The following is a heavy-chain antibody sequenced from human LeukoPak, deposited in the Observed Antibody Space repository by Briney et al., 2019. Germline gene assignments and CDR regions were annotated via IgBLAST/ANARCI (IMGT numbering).Heavy chain of an antibody. V-gene: IGHV1-69*01. CDR2: IIPIFGTA. CDR3: ARSIHPVVVPAASNLYFDY. J-gene: IGHJ4*02. D-gene: IGHD2-2*01. Sequence: GASVKVSCKASGGTFSSYAISWVRQAPGQGLEWMGGIIPIFGTANYAQKFQGRVTITADESTSTAYMELSSLRSEDTAVYYCARSIHPVVVPAASNLYFDYWGQGTLVTVSS. CDR1: GGTFSSYA.